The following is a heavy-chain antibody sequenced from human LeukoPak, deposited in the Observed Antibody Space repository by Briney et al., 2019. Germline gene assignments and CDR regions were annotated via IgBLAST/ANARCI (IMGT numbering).Heavy chain of an antibody. CDR3: ARVMTRREFNWFDP. CDR1: GYTFTGYS. J-gene: IGHJ5*02. D-gene: IGHD4-11*01. V-gene: IGHV1-2*02. Sequence: GASVKVSCKASGYTFTGYSIHWVRQAPGQGLEWMGWMNPDSGGTNYSQKFQGRVTMTRDTSVTTAYMELSRLRSDDTAMYYCARVMTRREFNWFDPWGQGTLVTVPS. CDR2: MNPDSGGT.